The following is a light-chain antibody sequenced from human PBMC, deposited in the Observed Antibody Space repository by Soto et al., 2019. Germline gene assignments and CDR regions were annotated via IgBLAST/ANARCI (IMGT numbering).Light chain of an antibody. J-gene: IGLJ2*01. CDR3: HSYSTSITLAV. CDR1: STDIGSYNY. Sequence: QSVLTQPASVSGSPGQSITISCTGSSTDIGSYNYVSWYQQHPGKAPKLMIYEVRNRPSGVSDRFSGSKSGNTASLTISGLQAEDEADYYCHSYSTSITLAVFGGGTKVTVL. V-gene: IGLV2-14*01. CDR2: EVR.